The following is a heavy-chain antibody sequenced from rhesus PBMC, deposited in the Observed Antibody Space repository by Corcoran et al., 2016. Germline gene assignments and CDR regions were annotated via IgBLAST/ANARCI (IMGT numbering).Heavy chain of an antibody. D-gene: IGHD2-21*01. CDR1: GFTFSSYG. CDR3: AKDQRRTVLVVVATAGFDY. CDR2: INCGWSST. J-gene: IGHJ4*01. Sequence: EVQLVESGGGLVQPGGSLRLSCAASGFTFSSYGMHWVRQAPGKGLERVAAINCGWSSTYYADSVKGRFTISRDKSKNTLSLQMNSLRAEDTAVYYCAKDQRRTVLVVVATAGFDYWGQGVLVTVSS. V-gene: IGHV3S5*01.